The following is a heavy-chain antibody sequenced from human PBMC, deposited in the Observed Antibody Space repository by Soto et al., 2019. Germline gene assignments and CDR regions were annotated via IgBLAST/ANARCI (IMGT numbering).Heavy chain of an antibody. CDR2: IYSSGSP. CDR1: GGSISSGGYY. J-gene: IGHJ6*02. Sequence: KASETLSLTCTVSGGSISSGGYYWSWVRQHPGKGLEWIGYIYSSGSPSYTPSLKSRVTMSVDTSKNQFSLKLTSVTAADTAVYYCARWAQRYGMDVWGQGTTVTVSS. CDR3: ARWAQRYGMDV. V-gene: IGHV4-31*03.